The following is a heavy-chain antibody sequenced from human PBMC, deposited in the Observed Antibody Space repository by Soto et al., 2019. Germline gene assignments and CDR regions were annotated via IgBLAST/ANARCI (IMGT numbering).Heavy chain of an antibody. J-gene: IGHJ5*02. Sequence: GESLKISCKGSGYSFTSYWISWVHQMPGKGLEWMGRIDPSDSYTNYSPSFQGHVTISADKSISTAYLQWSSLKASDTAMYHCARVPLYDFWSGYYTRDWFDPWGQGTLVTVSS. CDR1: GYSFTSYW. CDR2: IDPSDSYT. CDR3: ARVPLYDFWSGYYTRDWFDP. V-gene: IGHV5-10-1*01. D-gene: IGHD3-3*01.